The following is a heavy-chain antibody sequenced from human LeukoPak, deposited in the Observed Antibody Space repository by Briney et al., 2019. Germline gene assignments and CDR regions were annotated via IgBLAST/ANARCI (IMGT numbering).Heavy chain of an antibody. V-gene: IGHV4-59*01. CDR3: ARGLLRYSSGIDY. CDR1: GGSISSDY. Sequence: SETLSLTCTVSGGSISSDYWSWIRQPPGKGLEWSGYIYYSGSTNYNPSLKSRVTISVDTSKNQFSLKLSSVTAADTAVYYCARGLLRYSSGIDYWGQGTLVTVSS. J-gene: IGHJ4*02. D-gene: IGHD6-19*01. CDR2: IYYSGST.